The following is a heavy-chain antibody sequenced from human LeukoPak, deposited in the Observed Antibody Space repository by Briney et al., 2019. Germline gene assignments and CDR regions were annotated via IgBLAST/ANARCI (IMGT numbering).Heavy chain of an antibody. V-gene: IGHV3-23*01. Sequence: GGSLRLSCAASGFTFSRYVMSWVRQAPGKGLEWVSGISSSGGRTYYADSVKGRFTIARDNSKNTLYLQMNSLRAEDTAVYYCAKDQTILLWFGEYYHGMDVWGQGTTVTVSS. CDR3: AKDQTILLWFGEYYHGMDV. J-gene: IGHJ6*02. CDR2: ISSSGGRT. CDR1: GFTFSRYV. D-gene: IGHD3-10*01.